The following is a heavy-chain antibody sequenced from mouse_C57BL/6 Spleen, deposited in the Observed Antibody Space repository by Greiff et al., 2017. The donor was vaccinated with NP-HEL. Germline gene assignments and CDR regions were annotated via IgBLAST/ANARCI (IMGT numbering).Heavy chain of an antibody. V-gene: IGHV1-7*01. Sequence: QVQLQQSGAELAKPGASVKLSCKASGYTFTSYWMHWVKQRPGQGLEWIGYINPSSGYTKYNQKFKDKATVTADKSSSTAYMQLSSLTYEDSAVYYCARRLFAYWGQGTLVTVSA. J-gene: IGHJ3*01. CDR1: GYTFTSYW. CDR2: INPSSGYT. CDR3: ARRLFAY.